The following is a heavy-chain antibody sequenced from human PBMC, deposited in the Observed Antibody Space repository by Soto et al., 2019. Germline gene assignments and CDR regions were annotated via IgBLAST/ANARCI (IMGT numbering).Heavy chain of an antibody. Sequence: AGGSLRLSCAVSGFTFSDYSMNWLRQAPGKGLEWVSYISSTGNTIYYADSVKGRFTISRDTANNSLHLQMNSLRADDTAVYFCARGSIGFLKGGWFDPWGQGSLGTVSS. CDR2: ISSTGNTI. J-gene: IGHJ5*02. D-gene: IGHD6-25*01. CDR3: ARGSIGFLKGGWFDP. V-gene: IGHV3-11*01. CDR1: GFTFSDYS.